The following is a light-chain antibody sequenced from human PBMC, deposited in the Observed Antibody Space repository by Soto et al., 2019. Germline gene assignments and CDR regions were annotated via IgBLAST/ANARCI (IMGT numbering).Light chain of an antibody. CDR1: QSVSGSY. J-gene: IGKJ2*01. CDR2: GAS. V-gene: IGKV3-20*01. Sequence: EIVLTHSPGTLSLSPGETATLSCRASQSVSGSYLAWYQQKPGQAPRLLIYGASSRATGIPDRFSGSGSGTDFTLTISRLEPEDFAVYYCQQYGRLPRTFGQGTKLEIK. CDR3: QQYGRLPRT.